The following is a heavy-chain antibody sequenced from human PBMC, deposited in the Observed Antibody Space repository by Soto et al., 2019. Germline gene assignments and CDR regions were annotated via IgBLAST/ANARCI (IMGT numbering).Heavy chain of an antibody. CDR3: EKDGYIVGAASEQ. Sequence: XVCLRLSCAACGFSFFTYAMSWVRQAPGKGLEWVSAITDSSDSTYYADSVRGRFTISRDNSKNTLFLQMNSLRVDDTAVYYCEKDGYIVGAASEQWGQGTLVTVSS. V-gene: IGHV3-23*01. J-gene: IGHJ4*02. CDR1: GFSFFTYA. CDR2: ITDSSDST. D-gene: IGHD1-26*01.